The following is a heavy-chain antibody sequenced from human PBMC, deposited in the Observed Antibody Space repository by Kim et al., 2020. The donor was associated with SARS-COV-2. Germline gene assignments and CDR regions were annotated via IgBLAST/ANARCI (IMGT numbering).Heavy chain of an antibody. CDR2: IDPSDSYT. CDR1: GYSFTSYW. CDR3: ASHVDTAFEDWFDP. Sequence: GESLKISCKGSGYSFTSYWISWVRQMPGKGLEWMGRIDPSDSYTNYNPSFQGHVTISADKSISTAYLQRSSLKASDTAMYYCASHVDTAFEDWFDPWGQGTLVTVSS. D-gene: IGHD5-18*01. V-gene: IGHV5-10-1*01. J-gene: IGHJ5*02.